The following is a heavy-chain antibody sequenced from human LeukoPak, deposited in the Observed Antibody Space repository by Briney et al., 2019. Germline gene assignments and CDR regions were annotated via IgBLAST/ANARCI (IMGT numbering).Heavy chain of an antibody. V-gene: IGHV1-2*02. CDR2: INPNSGGT. D-gene: IGHD3-16*01. CDR1: GYTFTGYY. Sequence: ASVKVSCKASGYTFTGYYMHWVRQAPGQGLEWMGWINPNSGGTNYAQKFQGRVTMTRDTSISTAYMELSRLRSDDTAVYYCARDQYYDSKGWFDPWGQGTLVTVYS. J-gene: IGHJ5*02. CDR3: ARDQYYDSKGWFDP.